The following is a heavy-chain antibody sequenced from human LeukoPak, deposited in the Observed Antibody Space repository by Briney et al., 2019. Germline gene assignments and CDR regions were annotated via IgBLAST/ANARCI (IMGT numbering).Heavy chain of an antibody. J-gene: IGHJ4*02. CDR2: ISSSGSTI. CDR1: GFTFSSYE. CDR3: ARDLTGGYSYGDY. V-gene: IGHV3-48*03. D-gene: IGHD5-18*01. Sequence: PGGSLRLSCAASGFTFSSYEMNWVRQAPGKGLEWVSYISSSGSTIYYADSVKGRFTISRDNAENSLYLQMNSLRAEDAAVYYCARDLTGGYSYGDYWGQGTLVTVSS.